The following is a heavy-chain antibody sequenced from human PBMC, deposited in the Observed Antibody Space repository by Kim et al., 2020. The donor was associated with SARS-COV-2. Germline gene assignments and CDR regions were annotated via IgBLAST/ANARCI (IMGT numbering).Heavy chain of an antibody. CDR1: GGSFSGYY. CDR3: ARGGDYYGSGSYIYGMDV. CDR2: INHSGST. Sequence: SETLSLTCAVYGGSFSGYYWSWIRQPPGKGLEWIGEINHSGSTNYNPSLKSRVTISVDTSKNQFSLKLSSVTAADTAVYYCARGGDYYGSGSYIYGMDVWGQGTTVTVSS. V-gene: IGHV4-34*01. J-gene: IGHJ6*02. D-gene: IGHD3-10*01.